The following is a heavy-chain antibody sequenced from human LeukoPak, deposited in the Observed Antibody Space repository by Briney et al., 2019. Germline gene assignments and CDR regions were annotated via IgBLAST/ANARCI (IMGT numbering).Heavy chain of an antibody. Sequence: GGSLRLSCAASGFTFRSYWMHWVRQAPGKGLVWVSRINSDGSSTNYADSVKGRFTISRDNAKNTLYLQMNSLRAEDTAVYYCARAPYYDFWSGYPPDYWGQGTLVTASS. CDR1: GFTFRSYW. J-gene: IGHJ4*02. CDR2: INSDGSST. CDR3: ARAPYYDFWSGYPPDY. D-gene: IGHD3-3*01. V-gene: IGHV3-74*01.